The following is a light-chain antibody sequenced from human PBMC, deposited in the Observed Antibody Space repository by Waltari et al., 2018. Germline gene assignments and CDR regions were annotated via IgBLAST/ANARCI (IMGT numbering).Light chain of an antibody. V-gene: IGKV1-39*01. CDR1: QSISSY. CDR2: AAS. CDR3: QQNYRTPT. J-gene: IGKJ4*01. Sequence: DIQMTQSPSSLSASVGDRVTITCRASQSISSYLNWYQQKPGKAPKLLIYAASYLQSGVPSRVSGSGSGTDFTLTISSLQPEDFATYYCQQNYRTPTFGGGTKVEVK.